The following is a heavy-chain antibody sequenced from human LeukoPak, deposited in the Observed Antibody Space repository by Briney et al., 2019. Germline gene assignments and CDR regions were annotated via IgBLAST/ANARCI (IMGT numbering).Heavy chain of an antibody. CDR2: ISYDGSNK. V-gene: IGHV3-30*18. Sequence: PGGSPRLSCAASGFTFSSYRRHWVRQAPGKGLERVAAISYDGSNKYYADSVKGRFTISRDNSKNTLYLQMNSLRAEDTAVYYCAKDRENSGSYYFDYWGQRTLVTVSS. J-gene: IGHJ4*02. CDR1: GFTFSSYR. D-gene: IGHD1-26*01. CDR3: AKDRENSGSYYFDY.